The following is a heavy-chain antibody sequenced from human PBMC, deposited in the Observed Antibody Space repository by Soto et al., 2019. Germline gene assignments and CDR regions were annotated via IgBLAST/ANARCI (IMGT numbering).Heavy chain of an antibody. J-gene: IGHJ4*02. D-gene: IGHD3-22*01. CDR1: GYTFTSYG. Sequence: ASVKVSCKASGYTFTSYGISWVRQAPGQGLEWMGWISAYNGNTNYAQKLQGRVTMTTDTSTSTAYMELRSLRSDDTAVYYCARDSPITMIVVPDYWGQGTLVTVSS. V-gene: IGHV1-18*01. CDR3: ARDSPITMIVVPDY. CDR2: ISAYNGNT.